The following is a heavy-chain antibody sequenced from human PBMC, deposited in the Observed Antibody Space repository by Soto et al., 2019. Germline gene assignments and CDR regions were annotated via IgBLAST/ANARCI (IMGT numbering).Heavy chain of an antibody. Sequence: SETLSLTCTVSDGSISSSSYYWGWIRQPPGKGLEWIGIIYYSGSTYYNPSLKSRVTISVDTSKNQFSLKLSSVTAADTAVYYCARVPLRGYSGYDHFDYWGQGTLVTVSS. D-gene: IGHD5-12*01. CDR3: ARVPLRGYSGYDHFDY. J-gene: IGHJ4*02. CDR1: DGSISSSSYY. CDR2: IYYSGST. V-gene: IGHV4-39*01.